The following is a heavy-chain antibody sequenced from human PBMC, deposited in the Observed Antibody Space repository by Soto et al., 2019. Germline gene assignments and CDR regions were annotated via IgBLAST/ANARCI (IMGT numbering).Heavy chain of an antibody. CDR1: GFTFSSYA. J-gene: IGHJ4*02. Sequence: QVHLVESGGGVVQPGRSLRLSCAASGFTFSSYAMHWVRQAPGKGLEWVAVISYDGSNKYYADSVKGRFTISSDKSKNTLYLQMNSVRAEDTALYYCVWVSARPKLSDYWGQGTLVTVSS. D-gene: IGHD6-6*01. CDR3: VWVSARPKLSDY. CDR2: ISYDGSNK. V-gene: IGHV3-30-3*01.